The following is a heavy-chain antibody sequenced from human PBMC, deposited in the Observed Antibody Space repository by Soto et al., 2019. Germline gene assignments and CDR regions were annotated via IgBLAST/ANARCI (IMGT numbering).Heavy chain of an antibody. CDR1: GFTFSSYA. J-gene: IGHJ6*02. CDR2: ISGSGGGT. Sequence: EVQLLESGGGLVQPGGSLRLSCAASGFTFSSYAMNWVRQAPGKGLEWVSHISGSGGGTYYADSVKGRFTISRDNSKNTLYLQMNSLRAEDTALYYCAKGSGYDYYNSVDVWGQGTTVTVSS. V-gene: IGHV3-23*01. D-gene: IGHD5-12*01. CDR3: AKGSGYDYYNSVDV.